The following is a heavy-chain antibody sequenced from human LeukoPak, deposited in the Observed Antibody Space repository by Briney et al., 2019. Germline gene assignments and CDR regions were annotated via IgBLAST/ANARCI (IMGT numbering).Heavy chain of an antibody. J-gene: IGHJ5*02. V-gene: IGHV4-4*07. CDR3: ARDIVVVPAVRGWFDP. Sequence: SETLSLTCTVSGGSISSYYWSWIRQPPGKGLEWIGRIYTSGSTNYNPSLKSRVTMPVDTSKNQFSLKLSSVTAADTAVYYCARDIVVVPAVRGWFDPWGQGTXVTVXS. CDR1: GGSISSYY. CDR2: IYTSGST. D-gene: IGHD2-2*01.